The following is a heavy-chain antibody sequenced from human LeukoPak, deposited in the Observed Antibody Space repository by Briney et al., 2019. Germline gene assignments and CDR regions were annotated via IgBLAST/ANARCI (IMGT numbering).Heavy chain of an antibody. CDR1: GGSISSNY. D-gene: IGHD3-9*01. J-gene: IGHJ4*02. CDR3: ARHSVSRYFDWAFDY. CDR2: IYYSGST. V-gene: IGHV4-59*08. Sequence: SQTLSLTRTVSGGSISSNYWSWIRQSPGKGLEWIGYIYYSGSTNYNPSLKSRVTLSVDTSKNQFSLKLNSVTAADTAVYYCARHSVSRYFDWAFDYWGQGTLVTVSS.